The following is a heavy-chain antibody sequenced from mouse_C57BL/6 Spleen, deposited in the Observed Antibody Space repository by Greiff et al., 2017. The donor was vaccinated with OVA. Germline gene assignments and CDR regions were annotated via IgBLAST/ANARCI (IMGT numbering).Heavy chain of an antibody. D-gene: IGHD4-1*01. CDR1: GYTFTSYW. J-gene: IGHJ3*01. CDR3: ARGWDVGFAY. CDR2: IHPNSGST. Sequence: QVQLQQPGAELVKPGASVKLSCKASGYTFTSYWMHWVKQRPGQGLEWIGMIHPNSGSTNYNEKFKSKATLTVDKSSSTAYMQLSSLTSEDSAVYNCARGWDVGFAYWGQGTLVTVSA. V-gene: IGHV1-64*01.